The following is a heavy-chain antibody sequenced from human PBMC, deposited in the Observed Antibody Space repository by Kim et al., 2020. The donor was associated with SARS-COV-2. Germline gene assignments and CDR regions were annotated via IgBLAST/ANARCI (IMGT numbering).Heavy chain of an antibody. CDR2: ISYDGSNK. CDR3: AKESVEMATPMGY. Sequence: GGSLRLSCAASGFTFSSYGMHWVRQAPGKGLEWVAVISYDGSNKYYADSVKGRFTISRDNSKNTLYLQMNSLRAEDTAVYYCAKESVEMATPMGYWGQGTLVTVSS. V-gene: IGHV3-30*18. J-gene: IGHJ4*02. D-gene: IGHD5-12*01. CDR1: GFTFSSYG.